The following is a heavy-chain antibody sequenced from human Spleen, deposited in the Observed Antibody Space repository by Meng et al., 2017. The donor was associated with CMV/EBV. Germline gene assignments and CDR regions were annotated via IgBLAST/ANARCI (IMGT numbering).Heavy chain of an antibody. J-gene: IGHJ4*02. CDR2: IYHTGSF. V-gene: IGHV4-4*02. CDR1: GASVGSRNW. Sequence: AVSGASVGSRNWWTWVRQPPGKGLEWIGKIYHTGSFNYNAALKSRVTLSVDKSKNQFSLKLRSVTAADTAVYYCAREGYGYESYWGQGTLVTVSS. D-gene: IGHD6-13*01. CDR3: AREGYGYESY.